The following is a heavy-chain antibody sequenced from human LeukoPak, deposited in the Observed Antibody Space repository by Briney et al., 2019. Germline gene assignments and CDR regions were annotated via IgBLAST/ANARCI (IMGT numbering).Heavy chain of an antibody. CDR1: GYTFTSYY. CDR3: ARAISIFGAVIPPGY. CDR2: INPSGGST. V-gene: IGHV1-46*01. J-gene: IGHJ4*02. Sequence: ASVKVSCKASGYTFTSYYMHWVRQAPGQGLEWMGIINPSGGSTSYAQKFQGRVTMTRDTSTSTVYMELSSLRSEDTAVYYCARAISIFGAVIPPGYWGQGTLVTVSS. D-gene: IGHD3-3*01.